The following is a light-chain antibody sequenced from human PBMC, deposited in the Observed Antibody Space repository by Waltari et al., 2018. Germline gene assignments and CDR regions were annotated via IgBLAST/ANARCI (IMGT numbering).Light chain of an antibody. CDR3: QQYSITPFT. CDR2: WAS. V-gene: IGKV4-1*01. Sequence: DIVMTQSPDSLAVSLGERATINCRSSTSVLSSSSNRKSLAWYQQKPGQPPNPLIYWASTRESGVPDRFSGSGSGTDFTLTISSLQAEDVAVYYCQQYSITPFTFGPGTKVDIK. J-gene: IGKJ3*01. CDR1: TSVLSSSSNRKS.